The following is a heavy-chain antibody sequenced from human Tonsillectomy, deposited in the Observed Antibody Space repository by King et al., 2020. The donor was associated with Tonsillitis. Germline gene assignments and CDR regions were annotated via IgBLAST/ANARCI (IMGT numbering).Heavy chain of an antibody. CDR2: VYYTGNT. D-gene: IGHD6-19*01. V-gene: IGHV4-39*07. J-gene: IGHJ4*02. CDR3: ERGTGWTLFDD. Sequence: LQLQESGPGLMKPSETLSLTCTVSGDSISSTYYYWGWIRQPPGMGLDWIGGVYYTGNTYYNPSLKSRVTISIDTSKKQFSLKLSSVTAADTAVYYCERGTGWTLFDDWGQGTLVTVSS. CDR1: GDSISSTYYY.